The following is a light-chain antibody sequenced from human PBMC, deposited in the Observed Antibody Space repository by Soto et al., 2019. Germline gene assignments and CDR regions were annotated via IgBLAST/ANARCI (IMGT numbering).Light chain of an antibody. CDR3: QQYNSYPWT. CDR2: DAS. CDR1: QSINSW. Sequence: DIQMTQSPSTLCASVGDRVTITCRASQSINSWLAWYQQKPGKAPKLLIYDASSLESGVPSRFSGSGSGTEFTLTISSLQPDDFTTYYCQQYNSYPWTFGQGTKVEIK. J-gene: IGKJ1*01. V-gene: IGKV1-5*01.